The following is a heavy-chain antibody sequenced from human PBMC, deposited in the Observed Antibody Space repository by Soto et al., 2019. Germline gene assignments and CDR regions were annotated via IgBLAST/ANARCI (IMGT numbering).Heavy chain of an antibody. Sequence: PGGSLRLSCAASGFTFSSYSMNWVRQAPGKGLEWVSYIISSSSTIYYADSVKGRFTISRDNAKISLYLQMNSLRTEDTALYYCAKGLSMVRGVIMDYFDYWGQGTLVTVSS. CDR2: IISSSSTI. J-gene: IGHJ4*02. CDR1: GFTFSSYS. V-gene: IGHV3-48*01. D-gene: IGHD3-10*01. CDR3: AKGLSMVRGVIMDYFDY.